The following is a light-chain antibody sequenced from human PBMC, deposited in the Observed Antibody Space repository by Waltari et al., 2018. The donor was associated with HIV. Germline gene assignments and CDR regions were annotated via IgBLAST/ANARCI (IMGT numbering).Light chain of an antibody. V-gene: IGKV1-5*03. CDR2: KAS. CDR1: QSISNW. CDR3: QEYSGYFRT. J-gene: IGKJ1*01. Sequence: DIQMTQSPSTLSASVGDRVTITCRASQSISNWLAWYQQKPGKAPKLLIYKASSLESGVPSRFSGSGSGTEYTLTFSSLQPDDFATYYCQEYSGYFRTFGQGTKVEIK.